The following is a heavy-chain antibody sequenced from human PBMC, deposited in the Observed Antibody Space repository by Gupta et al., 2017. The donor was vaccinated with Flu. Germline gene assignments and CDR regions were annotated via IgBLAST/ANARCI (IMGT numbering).Heavy chain of an antibody. CDR1: GFSLSSTGLR. V-gene: IGHV2-70*04. D-gene: IGHD6-19*01. CDR3: ARSPGSSSGWYSHFDY. J-gene: IGHJ4*02. Sequence: QVTLKESGPALVKPTQTLTLTCTFSGFSLSSTGLRVSWIRQPPGKALEWLARIDWGDDKFYSTSLKTRLTISKDTSKNQVVLSMTNMDPVDTATYYCARSPGSSSGWYSHFDYWGQGTLVTVSS. CDR2: IDWGDDK.